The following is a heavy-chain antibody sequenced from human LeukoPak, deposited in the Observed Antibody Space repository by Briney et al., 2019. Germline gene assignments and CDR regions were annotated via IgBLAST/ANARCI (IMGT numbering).Heavy chain of an antibody. V-gene: IGHV1-69*04. D-gene: IGHD3-10*01. CDR3: AREFGYGSGSTSLNYYYYGMDV. CDR2: IIPILGIA. CDR1: GGTFSSYA. Sequence: PGASVKLSCKASGGTFSSYAISWVRQAPGQGLEWMGRIIPILGIANYAQKFQGRVTITADKSTSTAYMELSSLRSEDTAVYYCAREFGYGSGSTSLNYYYYGMDVWGQGTTVTVSS. J-gene: IGHJ6*02.